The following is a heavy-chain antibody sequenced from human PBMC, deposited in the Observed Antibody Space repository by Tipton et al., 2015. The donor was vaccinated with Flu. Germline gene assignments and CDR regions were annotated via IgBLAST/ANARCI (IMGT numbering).Heavy chain of an antibody. CDR1: GFIFSDYW. Sequence: SLRLSCAASGFIFSDYWMAWVRQAPGKGLEWVSHISSSGSIINYADSVKGRFTISRDNAKNSLYLQMNSLRAEDTAVYYCARDHPPSITVLGEITDYFGMAVWGQGTTVTVSS. V-gene: IGHV3-11*01. CDR3: ARDHPPSITVLGEITDYFGMAV. J-gene: IGHJ6*02. D-gene: IGHD3-3*01. CDR2: ISSSGSII.